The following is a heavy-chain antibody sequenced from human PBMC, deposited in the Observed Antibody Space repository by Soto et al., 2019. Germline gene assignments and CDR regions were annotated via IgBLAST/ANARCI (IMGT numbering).Heavy chain of an antibody. CDR3: ADGGYDLGH. CDR1: GFTFSDFA. Sequence: QLQLVESGGGLVKPGGSLTLSCEVSGFTFSDFAMTWLRQAPGKGLEWVSYISSTVTTAYYAASVKGRFTISRDNAKKSLFLQMNSLKVEDTAVYYCADGGYDLGHWGQGTLVTVSS. CDR2: ISSTVTTA. J-gene: IGHJ1*01. V-gene: IGHV3-11*01. D-gene: IGHD5-12*01.